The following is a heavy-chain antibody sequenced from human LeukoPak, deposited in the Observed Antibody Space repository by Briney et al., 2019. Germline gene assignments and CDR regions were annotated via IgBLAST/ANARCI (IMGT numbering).Heavy chain of an antibody. V-gene: IGHV3-21*04. CDR1: GFTFSSYS. CDR3: AKGGEIRGVIMH. Sequence: GSLRLSCAASGFTFSSYSMNWVRQAPGKGLEWVSSISSSSSYIYYADSVKGRFTISRDNAKNSLYLQMNSLRAEDTAVYYCAKGGEIRGVIMHWGQGTLVTVSS. J-gene: IGHJ4*02. CDR2: ISSSSSYI. D-gene: IGHD3-10*01.